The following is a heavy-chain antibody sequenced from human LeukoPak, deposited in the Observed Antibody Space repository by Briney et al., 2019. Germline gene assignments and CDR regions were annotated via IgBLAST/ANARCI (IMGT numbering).Heavy chain of an antibody. J-gene: IGHJ6*03. CDR3: AREGYCSSTSCPYYYYYMDV. Sequence: ASVKVSCKASGYTFTSYGISWVRQAPGQGLEWMGWISAYNGNTNYAQKLQGRVTVTTDTSTSTAYMELRSLRSDDTAVYYCAREGYCSSTSCPYYYYYMDVWGKGTTVTVSS. V-gene: IGHV1-18*01. CDR2: ISAYNGNT. CDR1: GYTFTSYG. D-gene: IGHD2-2*01.